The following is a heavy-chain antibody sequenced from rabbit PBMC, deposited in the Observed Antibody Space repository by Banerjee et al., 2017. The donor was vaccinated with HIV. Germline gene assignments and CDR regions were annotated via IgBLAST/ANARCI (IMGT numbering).Heavy chain of an antibody. D-gene: IGHD6-1*01. Sequence: QEQLVESGGGLVQPEGSLTLTCKASGFDFSSYAMCWVRQAPGKGPEWIACIGGGDGSTYYASWVNGRFTVSRSTSLHTVTLQMTSLTAADTATYFCARQGSYGAAYELWGPGTLVTVS. CDR3: ARQGSYGAAYEL. J-gene: IGHJ4*01. CDR2: IGGGDGST. V-gene: IGHV1S47*01. CDR1: GFDFSSYA.